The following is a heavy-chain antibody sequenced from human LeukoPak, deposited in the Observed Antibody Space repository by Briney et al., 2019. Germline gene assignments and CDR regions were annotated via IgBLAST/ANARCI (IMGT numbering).Heavy chain of an antibody. J-gene: IGHJ6*03. CDR3: TATYQTKPFYYYMGL. V-gene: IGHV3-23*01. CDR1: GFTFSSYA. D-gene: IGHD2-2*01. CDR2: INDIGDTT. Sequence: GGSLRLSCAASGFTFSSYAMSWVRQAPGKGLEGVTAINDIGDTTKYADSVKGRFSISRDNSKNTLYLQFNSLRAEDTAVYHCTATYQTKPFYYYMGLWGKGTTVTVSS.